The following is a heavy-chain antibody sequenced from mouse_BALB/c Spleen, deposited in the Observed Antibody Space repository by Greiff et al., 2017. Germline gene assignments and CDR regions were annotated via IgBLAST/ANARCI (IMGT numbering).Heavy chain of an antibody. D-gene: IGHD1-1*01. Sequence: DVKLVESGGGLVQPGGSRKLSCAASGFTFSSFGMHWVRQAPEKGLEWVAYISSGSSTIYYADTVKGRFTISRDNPKNTLFLQMTSLRSEDTAMYYCARSDDSSYNAMDYWGQGTSVTVSS. J-gene: IGHJ4*01. CDR1: GFTFSSFG. V-gene: IGHV5-17*02. CDR3: ARSDDSSYNAMDY. CDR2: ISSGSSTI.